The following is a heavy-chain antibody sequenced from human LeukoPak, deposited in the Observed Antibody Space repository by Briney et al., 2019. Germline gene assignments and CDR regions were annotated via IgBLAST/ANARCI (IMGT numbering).Heavy chain of an antibody. J-gene: IGHJ4*02. D-gene: IGHD4-11*01. V-gene: IGHV3-30*02. CDR2: IWNDGNKK. CDR3: AKHSTVITTPADY. Sequence: GGSLRLSCTASGFTFSSYGMHWVRQAAGKGLEWVAFIWNDGNKKFCADSVKGRFTISRDNSKNTLYLQMNSLRVEDTAVYYCAKHSTVITTPADYWGQGSLVTVSS. CDR1: GFTFSSYG.